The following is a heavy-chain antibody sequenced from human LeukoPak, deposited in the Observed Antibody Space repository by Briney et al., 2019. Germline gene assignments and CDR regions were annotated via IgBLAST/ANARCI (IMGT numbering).Heavy chain of an antibody. V-gene: IGHV3-74*01. D-gene: IGHD6-13*01. CDR1: GFTFSTYW. CDR2: INSDGSST. Sequence: SGGSLRLSCAASGFTFSTYWMHWVRQAPGKGLVWVSRINSDGSSTTYADSVQGRFTISRDNAKNTLYLQMNSLRAEDMAVYYCARGKQDFDYWGQGTLVTVSS. J-gene: IGHJ4*02. CDR3: ARGKQDFDY.